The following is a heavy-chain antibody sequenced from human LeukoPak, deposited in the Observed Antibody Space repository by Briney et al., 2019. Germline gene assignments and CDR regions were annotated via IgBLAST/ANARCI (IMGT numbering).Heavy chain of an antibody. CDR2: ISSSGSTI. D-gene: IGHD3-10*02. CDR1: RFTFSSYS. J-gene: IGHJ6*04. V-gene: IGHV3-48*04. CDR3: AELGITMIGGV. Sequence: GGSLRLSCAASRFTFSSYSMNWVRQAPGKGLEWVSYISSSGSTIYYADSVKGRFTISRDNAKNSLYLQMNSLRAEDTAVYYSAELGITMIGGVWGKGTTVTISS.